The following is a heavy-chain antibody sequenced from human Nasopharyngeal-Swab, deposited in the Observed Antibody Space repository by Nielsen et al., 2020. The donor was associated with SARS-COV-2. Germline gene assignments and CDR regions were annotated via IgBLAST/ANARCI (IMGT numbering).Heavy chain of an antibody. D-gene: IGHD3/OR15-3a*01. V-gene: IGHV2-70*01. CDR3: ARIPPLDYYFDY. CDR2: IDWDDDK. J-gene: IGHJ4*02. Sequence: WIRQPPGKALEWLALIDWDDDKYYSKSLKTRLTISKDTSKNQVVLTMTNMDPVDTATYYCARIPPLDYYFDYWGQGTLVTVSS.